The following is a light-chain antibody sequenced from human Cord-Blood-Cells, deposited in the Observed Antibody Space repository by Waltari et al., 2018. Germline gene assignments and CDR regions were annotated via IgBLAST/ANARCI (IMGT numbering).Light chain of an antibody. V-gene: IGLV2-23*01. CDR2: EGS. CDR3: CSYAGSSTYV. CDR1: SSDVGSYNL. J-gene: IGLJ1*01. Sequence: QSALTQPASVSGSPGQSITISCTGTSSDVGSYNLVSWYQQHPGKAPKLMIYEGSKLPYGFSNRFSGSKSGNTASLTISGLQAEDEADYYCCSYAGSSTYVFGTGTKVTVL.